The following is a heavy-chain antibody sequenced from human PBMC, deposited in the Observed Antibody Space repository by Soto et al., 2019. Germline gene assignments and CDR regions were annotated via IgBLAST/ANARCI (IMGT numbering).Heavy chain of an antibody. Sequence: SETLSLTCTVSGVSVSSTIYFWSWIRQPPGKGLEWIGYIFYPGSTNYNPALKSRVSISGDTSMNQFSLNLDSVTAADTAVYYCARGTLFGVVQYYYHMDVWGKGTTVTVSS. D-gene: IGHD3-3*01. V-gene: IGHV4-61*01. CDR3: ARGTLFGVVQYYYHMDV. J-gene: IGHJ6*03. CDR2: IFYPGST. CDR1: GVSVSSTIYF.